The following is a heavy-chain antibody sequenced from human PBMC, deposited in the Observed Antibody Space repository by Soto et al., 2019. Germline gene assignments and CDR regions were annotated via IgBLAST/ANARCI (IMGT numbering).Heavy chain of an antibody. D-gene: IGHD2-15*01. J-gene: IGHJ4*02. CDR2: ISSNGGNT. Sequence: GGSLRLSCAASGFTFSSYAMHWVRQAPGKGLEYVSAISSNGGNTDYANSVKGRFTISRDNSKNTLYLQMNSLRAEDTAVYYCATDKGRSPLDYWGQGTLVTVSS. CDR1: GFTFSSYA. V-gene: IGHV3-64*01. CDR3: ATDKGRSPLDY.